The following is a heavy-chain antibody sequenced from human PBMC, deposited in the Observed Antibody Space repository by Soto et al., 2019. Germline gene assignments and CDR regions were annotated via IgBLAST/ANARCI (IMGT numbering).Heavy chain of an antibody. D-gene: IGHD2-21*02. CDR1: GYTFTSYG. Sequence: ASVKVSCKSSGYTFTSYGISWVRQAPGQGLERMGWISAYNGNTNYAQKLQGRVTMTTDTSTSTAYMELRSLRSDDTAVYYCARDLGGRVVTAIPNYYYGMDVWGQGTTVTVSS. CDR2: ISAYNGNT. J-gene: IGHJ6*02. V-gene: IGHV1-18*01. CDR3: ARDLGGRVVTAIPNYYYGMDV.